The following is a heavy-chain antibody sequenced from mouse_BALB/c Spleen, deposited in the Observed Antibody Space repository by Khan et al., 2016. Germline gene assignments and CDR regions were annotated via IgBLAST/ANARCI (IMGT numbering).Heavy chain of an antibody. J-gene: IGHJ3*01. CDR2: INPSSGYT. CDR1: GYTFTSYT. Sequence: VQLQESGAELARPGASVKMSCKASGYTFTSYTMHWVQQRPGQGLEWIGYINPSSGYTNYTQKFKDKATLTADKSSSTAYMQLSSLTSEDSAVYYCARAGYGSGFAYGGQGTLVTVSA. V-gene: IGHV1-4*01. CDR3: ARAGYGSGFAY. D-gene: IGHD2-10*02.